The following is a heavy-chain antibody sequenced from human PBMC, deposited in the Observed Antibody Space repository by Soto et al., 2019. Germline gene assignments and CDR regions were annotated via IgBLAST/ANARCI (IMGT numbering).Heavy chain of an antibody. D-gene: IGHD5-12*01. Sequence: GESLKISCKASRYSFTSYWIGWVLQMPWKGLEWMGIIYPGDSDTRYSPSFQGQVTISADKSISTAYLQWSSLKASDTAMYYCARQTPDSGYKGGLYYLDVWGEGPTVTVSS. CDR2: IYPGDSDT. V-gene: IGHV5-51*01. J-gene: IGHJ6*03. CDR3: ARQTPDSGYKGGLYYLDV. CDR1: RYSFTSYW.